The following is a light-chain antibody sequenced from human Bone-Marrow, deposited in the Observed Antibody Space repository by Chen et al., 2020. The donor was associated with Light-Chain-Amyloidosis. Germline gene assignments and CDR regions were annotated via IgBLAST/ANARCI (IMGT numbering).Light chain of an antibody. CDR1: NIGSTS. J-gene: IGLJ3*02. CDR2: DDS. V-gene: IGLV3-21*02. Sequence: SHLLPQPSSASVAPAQTAAIARGGNNIGSTSVHWYQPPPGRAPLLVAYDDSDRTSGIPERLSGSKSGNTATLTISRVEAGDEADYYCQVWDRSSDRPVFGGGTKLTVL. CDR3: QVWDRSSDRPV.